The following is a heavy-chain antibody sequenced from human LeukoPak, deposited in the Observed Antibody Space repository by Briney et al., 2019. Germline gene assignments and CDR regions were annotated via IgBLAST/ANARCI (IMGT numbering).Heavy chain of an antibody. J-gene: IGHJ5*02. CDR2: ISAYNGNT. CDR3: ARVAGELIGANWFDP. V-gene: IGHV1-18*01. Sequence: ASVKVSCKASGYTFTSYGISWVRQAPGQGLEWMGWISAYNGNTNYAQKFQGRVTITADESTSTAYMELSSLRSEDTAVYYCARVAGELIGANWFDPWGQGTLVTVSS. D-gene: IGHD3-10*01. CDR1: GYTFTSYG.